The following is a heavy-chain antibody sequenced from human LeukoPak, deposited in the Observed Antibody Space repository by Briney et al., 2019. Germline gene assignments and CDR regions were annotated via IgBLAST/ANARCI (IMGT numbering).Heavy chain of an antibody. J-gene: IGHJ6*03. CDR2: IKQDGSEK. CDR3: AREQQPPYYYYYMDV. V-gene: IGHV3-7*01. Sequence: PGGSLRLSCAASGFTFSSYWMSWVRQAPGKGLEWVANIKQDGSEKYYVDSVKGRFTISRDNAKNSLYLQMNSLRAEDTAVYYCAREQQPPYYYYYMDVWGKGTTVTVSS. D-gene: IGHD6-13*01. CDR1: GFTFSSYW.